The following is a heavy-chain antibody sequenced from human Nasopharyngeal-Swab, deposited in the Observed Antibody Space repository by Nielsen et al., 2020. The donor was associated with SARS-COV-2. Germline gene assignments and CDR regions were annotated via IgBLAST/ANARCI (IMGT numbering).Heavy chain of an antibody. Sequence: ASVKVSCKASGYTFTSYAMHWVRQAPGQRLEWMGWINAGNGNTKYSQKFQGRVTITRDTSASTAYMELSSLRSEDTAVYYCARVGSSGWPYYFDYWGQGTLVTVSS. J-gene: IGHJ4*02. CDR3: ARVGSSGWPYYFDY. CDR1: GYTFTSYA. CDR2: INAGNGNT. V-gene: IGHV1-3*01. D-gene: IGHD6-19*01.